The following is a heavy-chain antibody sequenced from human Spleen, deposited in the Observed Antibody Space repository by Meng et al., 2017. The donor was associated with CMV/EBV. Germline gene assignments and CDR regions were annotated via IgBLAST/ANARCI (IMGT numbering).Heavy chain of an antibody. J-gene: IGHJ5*02. V-gene: IGHV4-34*01. D-gene: IGHD3-22*01. Sequence: QVQLQQWRAGLWTPSETLSLTCAVYGRSLSGYYWSWIRQPPGKGLEWIVEINHSGSTNYNPSLKSRVTISVDTSKNQFSLKLSSVTAADTAVYYCARGYYYDSSGYYPNWFDPWGQGTLVTSPQ. CDR2: INHSGST. CDR1: GRSLSGYY. CDR3: ARGYYYDSSGYYPNWFDP.